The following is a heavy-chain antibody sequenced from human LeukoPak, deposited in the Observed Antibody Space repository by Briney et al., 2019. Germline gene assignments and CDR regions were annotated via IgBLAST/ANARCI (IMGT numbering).Heavy chain of an antibody. V-gene: IGHV1-8*03. Sequence: ASVKVSCKASGYTFTSYDINWVRQATGQGLEWMGWMNPNSGNTGYAQKFQGRVTITRNTSISTAYMELSSLRSEDTAVYYCASGPRKNYYGSGSYSLGYYYYMDVWGKGTTVTVSS. J-gene: IGHJ6*03. CDR2: MNPNSGNT. CDR1: GYTFTSYD. CDR3: ASGPRKNYYGSGSYSLGYYYYMDV. D-gene: IGHD3-10*01.